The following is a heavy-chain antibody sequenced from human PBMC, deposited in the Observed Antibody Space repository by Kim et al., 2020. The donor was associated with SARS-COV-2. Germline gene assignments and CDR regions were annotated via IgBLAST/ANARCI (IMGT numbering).Heavy chain of an antibody. Sequence: SETLSLTCIVSSGSISSNIYYWAWIRQPPGKGPEWIGSIYYSGTTYYNPSLKGRVSVLVDTSKNQFSLNLDSATAADTAVYYCVRHMTQWPNSFDPWGQG. CDR1: SGSISSNIYY. D-gene: IGHD6-19*01. CDR2: IYYSGTT. V-gene: IGHV4-39*01. J-gene: IGHJ5*02. CDR3: VRHMTQWPNSFDP.